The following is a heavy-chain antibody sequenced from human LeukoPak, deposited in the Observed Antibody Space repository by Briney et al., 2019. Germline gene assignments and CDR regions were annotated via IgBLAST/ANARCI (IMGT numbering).Heavy chain of an antibody. CDR3: ARDDVFGDSSGKTFDY. J-gene: IGHJ4*02. V-gene: IGHV1-69*05. CDR1: GGTFSSYA. CDR2: IIPIFGTA. Sequence: GALVKVSCKPSGGTFSSYAISWVRQAPGQGLEWMGRIIPIFGTANYAQKFQGRVTITTDESTSTAYMELSRLRSEDTAVYYCARDDVFGDSSGKTFDYWGQGTLVTVSS. D-gene: IGHD3-22*01.